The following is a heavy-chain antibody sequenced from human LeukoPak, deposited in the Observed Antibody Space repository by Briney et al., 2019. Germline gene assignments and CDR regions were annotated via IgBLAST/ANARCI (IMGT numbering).Heavy chain of an antibody. D-gene: IGHD3-22*01. Sequence: PGRSLRLSCAASGFTFSSYGMHWVRQAPGKGLEWVSTISGSGGRTFSADSVKGRFAISRDNSKNTLYLQMNSLRVEDTAVYYCAQYFDGTGYYHFDFWGQGTLVTVSS. J-gene: IGHJ4*02. CDR3: AQYFDGTGYYHFDF. CDR1: GFTFSSYG. CDR2: ISGSGGRT. V-gene: IGHV3-23*01.